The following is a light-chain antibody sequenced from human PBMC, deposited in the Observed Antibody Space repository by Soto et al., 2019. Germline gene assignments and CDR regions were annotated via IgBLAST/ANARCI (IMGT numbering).Light chain of an antibody. J-gene: IGLJ1*01. CDR2: EVN. CDR3: SSYAGSSNV. CDR1: SSDVGGYNY. Sequence: QSVLTQPRSASGSPGHSVAISCTGTSSDVGGYNYVSWYQQHPGKAPKLMIYEVNKRPSGVPDRFSGSKSGNTASLTVSGLQAEDEADYYCSSYAGSSNVFGTGTKVTVL. V-gene: IGLV2-8*01.